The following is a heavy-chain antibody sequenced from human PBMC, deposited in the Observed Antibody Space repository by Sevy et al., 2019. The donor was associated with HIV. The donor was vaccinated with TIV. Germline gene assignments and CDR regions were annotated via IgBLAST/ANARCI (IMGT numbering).Heavy chain of an antibody. V-gene: IGHV3-48*03. CDR3: AKRGGHYDLGMDV. J-gene: IGHJ6*02. Sequence: GGSLRLSCAASGFTLSSFEMTWVRQAPGKGLEWVSYISSSGSTIYYTNSVKGRFTISRDNAKNSLYLQMNSLRAEDTAVYYCAKRGGHYDLGMDVWGQGTTVTVSS. D-gene: IGHD3-3*01. CDR2: ISSSGSTI. CDR1: GFTLSSFE.